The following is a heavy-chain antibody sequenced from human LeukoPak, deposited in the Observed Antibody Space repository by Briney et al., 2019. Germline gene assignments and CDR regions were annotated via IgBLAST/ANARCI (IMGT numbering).Heavy chain of an antibody. Sequence: GGSLRLSCAASGFTFSNAWMSWVRQAPGKGLEWVGHIKSKTDGGTTDYAAPVKGRFTISRDDSKNTLYLQMNSLKTEDTAVYYCTTDPGPPAAPWDWFDPWGQGTLVTVSS. CDR2: IKSKTDGGTT. D-gene: IGHD2-2*01. J-gene: IGHJ5*02. CDR1: GFTFSNAW. V-gene: IGHV3-15*01. CDR3: TTDPGPPAAPWDWFDP.